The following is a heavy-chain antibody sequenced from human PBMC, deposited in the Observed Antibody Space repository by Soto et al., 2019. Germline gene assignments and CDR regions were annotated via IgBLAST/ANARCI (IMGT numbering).Heavy chain of an antibody. V-gene: IGHV2-5*02. CDR3: AQIPNYYQYDWFDP. D-gene: IGHD3-16*01. Sequence: QITLKESGPTLVKPTQTLTLTCTFSGFSLTTRGVGVGWIRQPPGTALGCLALLYWDDDKRYSPSLQSSLSITKDTTKNQVVLTMTNVDPVDTATYYCAQIPNYYQYDWFDPWGQGTLVSVSS. J-gene: IGHJ5*02. CDR1: GFSLTTRGVG. CDR2: LYWDDDK.